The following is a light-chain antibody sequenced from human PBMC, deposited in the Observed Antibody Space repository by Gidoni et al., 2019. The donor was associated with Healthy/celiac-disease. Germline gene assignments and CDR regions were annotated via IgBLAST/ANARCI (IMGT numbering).Light chain of an antibody. V-gene: IGKV3-15*01. J-gene: IGKJ4*01. CDR3: QQYNNWLT. CDR2: GAS. Sequence: EIVMTRSTANMTVSPGERATLSCRDSQSVGSNLAWYQQKTGQAPRLLFYGASTRATGIPAMLSGSCAGKEFTLTISILQSEDLAVYYCQQYNNWLTFGGGTKVEIK. CDR1: QSVGSN.